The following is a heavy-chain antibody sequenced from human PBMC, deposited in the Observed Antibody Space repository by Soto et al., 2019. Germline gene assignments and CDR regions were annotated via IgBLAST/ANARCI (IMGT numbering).Heavy chain of an antibody. CDR3: ARARGYCSSTSCYNYYYYGMDV. CDR2: IDWDDDK. V-gene: IGHV2-70*01. Sequence: GAELVNATQTLRLTFTFSVFSLSTSRMCVSWIRQPPGKALEWLALIDWDDDKYYSTSLKTRLTISKDTSKNQVVLTMTNMDPVDTATYYCARARGYCSSTSCYNYYYYGMDVWGQGTTVTVSS. D-gene: IGHD2-2*02. CDR1: VFSLSTSRMC. J-gene: IGHJ6*02.